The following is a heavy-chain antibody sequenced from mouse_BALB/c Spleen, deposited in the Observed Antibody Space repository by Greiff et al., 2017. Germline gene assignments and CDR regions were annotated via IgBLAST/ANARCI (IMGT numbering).Heavy chain of an antibody. J-gene: IGHJ4*01. Sequence: EVQGVESGGGLVKPGGSLTLSCAASGFTFSSYAMSWVRQSPEKRLEWVAEISSGGSYTYYPDTVTGRFTISRDNAKNTLYLEMSSLRSEDTAMYYCARVGERLAMDYWGQGTSVTVSS. V-gene: IGHV5-9-4*01. CDR2: ISSGGSYT. CDR1: GFTFSSYA. D-gene: IGHD3-2*02. CDR3: ARVGERLAMDY.